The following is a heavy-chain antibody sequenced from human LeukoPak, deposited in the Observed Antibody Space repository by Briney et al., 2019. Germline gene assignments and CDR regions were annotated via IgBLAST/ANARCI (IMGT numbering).Heavy chain of an antibody. CDR1: GFTFRSYA. J-gene: IGHJ4*02. Sequence: PGGSLRPSCAASGFTFRSYAMNWVRQAPGKGLEWVSSISVSGGSTYYADSVKGRFTISRDNSKNTLYLQMNSLRAEDTAVYYCAKALYGDYVGDYWGQGTLVTVSS. V-gene: IGHV3-23*01. D-gene: IGHD4-17*01. CDR2: ISVSGGST. CDR3: AKALYGDYVGDY.